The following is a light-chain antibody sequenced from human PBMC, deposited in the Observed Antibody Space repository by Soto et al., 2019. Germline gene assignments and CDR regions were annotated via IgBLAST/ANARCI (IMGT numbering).Light chain of an antibody. V-gene: IGLV1-47*01. J-gene: IGLJ3*02. CDR1: SSNIGSNY. CDR2: RNN. Sequence: QSVLTQPPSASGTPGQRVTISCSGSSSNIGSNYVYWYQQYPGTAPKLLIYRNNQRPSGVPDRFSGSTSGTSASLAISGLRSEDEADYHCAAWDDSLSGWVFGGGTKLTVL. CDR3: AAWDDSLSGWV.